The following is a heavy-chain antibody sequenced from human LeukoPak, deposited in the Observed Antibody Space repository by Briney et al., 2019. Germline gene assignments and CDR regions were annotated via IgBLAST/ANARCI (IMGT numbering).Heavy chain of an antibody. V-gene: IGHV3-23*01. CDR2: ISGSGGST. J-gene: IGHJ4*02. CDR1: RFTFSRYA. D-gene: IGHD3-22*01. CDR3: AKEGGYYYESSGYYFDY. Sequence: GGSLRLSCAASRFTFSRYAMSWVRQAPGKGLEWVSAISGSGGSTYYADSVEGRFTISRGNSKNTLYLQMNSLRAEDTAVYYCAKEGGYYYESSGYYFDYWGQGTLVTVSS.